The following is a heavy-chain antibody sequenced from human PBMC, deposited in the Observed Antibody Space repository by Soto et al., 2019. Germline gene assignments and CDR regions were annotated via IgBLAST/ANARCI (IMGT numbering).Heavy chain of an antibody. V-gene: IGHV4-34*01. CDR1: GGSFSGYY. CDR2: INHSGST. J-gene: IGHJ4*02. CDR3: ARGARIVVVPAAIDYFDY. D-gene: IGHD2-2*02. Sequence: PSEAPSLICAVYGGSFSGYYWSRIRQPPGKGLEWSGEINHSGSTNDNPSLKSRVTISVDTSKNHFTLKLSSVTAADTAVYYCARGARIVVVPAAIDYFDYWCQGTLFPVSS.